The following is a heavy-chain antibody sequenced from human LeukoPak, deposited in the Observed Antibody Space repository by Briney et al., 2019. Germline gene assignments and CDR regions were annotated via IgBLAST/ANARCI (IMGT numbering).Heavy chain of an antibody. CDR2: ISWNSGSI. J-gene: IGHJ5*02. Sequence: GGSLRLSCAASGFTFDDYAMHWVRQAPGKGLEWVSGISWNSGSIAYADSVKGRFAISRDNAKNSLYLQMNGLRVEDTAVYYCARVYYASWSGQPLSQHWLDPWGQGTLVTVSS. V-gene: IGHV3-9*01. D-gene: IGHD3-3*01. CDR3: ARVYYASWSGQPLSQHWLDP. CDR1: GFTFDDYA.